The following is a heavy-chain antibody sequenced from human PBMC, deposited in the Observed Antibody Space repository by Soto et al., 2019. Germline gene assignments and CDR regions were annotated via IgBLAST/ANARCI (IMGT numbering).Heavy chain of an antibody. J-gene: IGHJ4*02. CDR2: ISAYNGNT. D-gene: IGHD6-13*01. CDR3: ATAAHTRHGSSYSSIWNPLDY. Sequence: ASVKVSCKASGYTFTSYGISWVRQAPGQGVEWMGWISAYNGNTNYAQKLQGRVTMTTDTSTSTAYMELRSLRSDDTAVYYCATAAHTRHGSSYSSIWNPLDYWGQGTLVTVSS. CDR1: GYTFTSYG. V-gene: IGHV1-18*04.